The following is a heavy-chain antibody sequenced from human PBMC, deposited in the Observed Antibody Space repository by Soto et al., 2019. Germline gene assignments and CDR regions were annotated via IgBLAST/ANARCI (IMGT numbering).Heavy chain of an antibody. CDR2: IKSNTDGGTT. V-gene: IGHV3-15*01. D-gene: IGHD3-10*01. CDR3: TTGREGASGSYVNWFDP. J-gene: IGHJ5*02. CDR1: GLTFRHAW. Sequence: GGSLRLSCAASGLTFRHAWMSWVRQAPGKGLEWVGRIKSNTDGGTTDYAAPVKGRFTISRDDSESTLYLQMNSLKIEDTDAYYCTTGREGASGSYVNWFDPWGQGMLVTVSS.